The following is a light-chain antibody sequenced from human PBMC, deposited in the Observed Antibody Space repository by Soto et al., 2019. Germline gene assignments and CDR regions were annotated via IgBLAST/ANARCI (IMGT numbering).Light chain of an antibody. CDR2: EVS. J-gene: IGLJ1*01. Sequence: QSSLTQPASVSGSPGQSITISCTGTSSDIGRYKYVSWYQQHPGKAPKLMIYEVSNRPSGVSNRFSGSKSGNTASLTVSGLQAEDEADYYCSSYAGSSNVFGTGTKLTVL. CDR3: SSYAGSSNV. V-gene: IGLV2-14*01. CDR1: SSDIGRYKY.